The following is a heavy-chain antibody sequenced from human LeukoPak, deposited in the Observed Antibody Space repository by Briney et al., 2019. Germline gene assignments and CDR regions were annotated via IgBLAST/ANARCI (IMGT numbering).Heavy chain of an antibody. D-gene: IGHD3-22*01. CDR3: ARGVANYYESSGYQN. J-gene: IGHJ4*02. V-gene: IGHV3-53*01. CDR2: IYSGGKT. Sequence: PGGSLRLSCAASGFTVSSNYMSWVRQAPGKGLEWVSVIYSGGKTYYADSVKGRFTISRDNSKNTLYLQMNRLRAEDAAVYYCARGVANYYESSGYQNWGQGTLVTVSS. CDR1: GFTVSSNY.